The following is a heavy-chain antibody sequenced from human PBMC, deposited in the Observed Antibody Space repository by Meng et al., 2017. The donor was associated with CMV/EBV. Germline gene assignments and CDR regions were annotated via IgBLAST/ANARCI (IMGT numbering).Heavy chain of an antibody. V-gene: IGHV3-30*04. D-gene: IGHD6-13*01. J-gene: IGHJ6*02. Sequence: GGSLRLSCAASGFTFSSYAMHWVRQAPGKGLEWVAVISYDGSNKYYADSVKGRFTISRDNSKNTLYLQMNSLRAEDTAVYYCARGAAAGYYYYYYGMDVWGQGTTVTVSS. CDR1: GFTFSSYA. CDR3: ARGAAAGYYYYYYGMDV. CDR2: ISYDGSNK.